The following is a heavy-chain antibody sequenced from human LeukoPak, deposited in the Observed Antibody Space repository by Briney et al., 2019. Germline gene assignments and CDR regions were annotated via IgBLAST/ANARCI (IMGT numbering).Heavy chain of an antibody. V-gene: IGHV3-53*01. Sequence: GGSLRLSCEAAGFSISGTYMSWVRQTPGRGLEWVSVIYGGGSSYSADSVRGRFTISRDNSKNTLYLQMNSLRAEDTAVYYCADPVVYSSPSDYWGQGTLVTVSS. CDR3: ADPVVYSSPSDY. CDR2: IYGGGSS. J-gene: IGHJ4*02. CDR1: GFSISGTY. D-gene: IGHD6-6*01.